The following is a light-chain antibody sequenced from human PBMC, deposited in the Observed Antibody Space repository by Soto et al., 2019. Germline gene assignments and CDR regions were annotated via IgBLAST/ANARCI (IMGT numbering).Light chain of an antibody. J-gene: IGKJ1*01. Sequence: DIQMTQSPTTLSASVGDRVTITCRAGQSISSWLAWYQQKPGKAPKLLIYDASSLESGVPSRFSGSGSGTEFTLTISSLQPDDFATYYCQSYNSYLWTLGQGTKVDIK. CDR1: QSISSW. V-gene: IGKV1-5*01. CDR3: QSYNSYLWT. CDR2: DAS.